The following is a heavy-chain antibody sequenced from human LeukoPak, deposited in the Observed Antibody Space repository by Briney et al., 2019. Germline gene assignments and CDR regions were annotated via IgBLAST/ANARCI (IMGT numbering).Heavy chain of an antibody. J-gene: IGHJ4*02. CDR3: ARESIYYDSSGYYGTGGFDY. Sequence: SVKVSFKASGGTFSIYAISWVRQAPGQGLEWMGGIIPIFGTANYAQKFQGRVTITADESTSTAYMELSSLRSEDTAVYYCARESIYYDSSGYYGTGGFDYWGQGTLVTVSS. V-gene: IGHV1-69*13. CDR1: GGTFSIYA. D-gene: IGHD3-22*01. CDR2: IIPIFGTA.